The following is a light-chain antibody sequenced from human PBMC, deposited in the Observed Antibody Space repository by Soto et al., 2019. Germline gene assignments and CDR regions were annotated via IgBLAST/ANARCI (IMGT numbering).Light chain of an antibody. CDR1: SSDVGNYNL. CDR2: EGG. V-gene: IGLV2-23*01. Sequence: QSALTQPASVSGSPGQSITISCTGTSSDVGNYNLVSWYQQYPGKAPKLMIYEGGKRPSGVSNRFSGSKSGNTASLTISGLQAEDEADYYCATWDDSLNGAYVFGTGTQLTVL. CDR3: ATWDDSLNGAYV. J-gene: IGLJ1*01.